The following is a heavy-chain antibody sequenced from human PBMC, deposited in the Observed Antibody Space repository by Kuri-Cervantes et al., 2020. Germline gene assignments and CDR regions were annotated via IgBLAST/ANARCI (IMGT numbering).Heavy chain of an antibody. CDR3: ARGXTQNWFDP. CDR1: GYTFTYRY. CDR2: ITPFNGNT. V-gene: IGHV1-45*02. Sequence: SVKVSCKASGYTFTYRYLHWVRQAPGQALEWMGWITPFNGNTNYAQKFQDRVTITRDRSMSTAYMELRSLRSDDTAVYYCARGXTQNWFDPWGQGTLVTVSS. D-gene: IGHD4-23*01. J-gene: IGHJ5*02.